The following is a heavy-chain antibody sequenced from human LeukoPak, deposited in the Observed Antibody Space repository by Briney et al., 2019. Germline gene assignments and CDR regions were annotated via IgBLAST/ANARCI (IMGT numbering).Heavy chain of an antibody. J-gene: IGHJ5*02. CDR1: GGSLSSGDYY. V-gene: IGHV4-30-4*01. CDR2: IYYSGST. D-gene: IGHD3-10*01. CDR3: AREKKGITMVRGVIS. Sequence: SETLSLTCTVSGGSLSSGDYYWSWIRQPPGKGLEWIGYIYYSGSTYYNPSLKSRVTISVDTSKNQFSLKLSSVTAADTAVYYCAREKKGITMVRGVISWGQGTLVTVSS.